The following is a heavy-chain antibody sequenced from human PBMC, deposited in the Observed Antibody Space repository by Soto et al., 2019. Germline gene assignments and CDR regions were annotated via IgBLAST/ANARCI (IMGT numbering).Heavy chain of an antibody. D-gene: IGHD2-15*01. CDR3: ATGFLGLCTGGNCPLDY. CDR2: IWYHGIDK. J-gene: IGHJ4*02. V-gene: IGHV3-33*01. CDR1: GFTFSRQA. Sequence: QVQLVESGGGVVQPERSLRLSCAASGFTFSRQAMLWVRQAPGRGLEWVAVIWYHGIDKYYADSVKGRFTISRDNSKNTVYLQMNSLRGEDTAVYYCATGFLGLCTGGNCPLDYWGQGTLVTVSS.